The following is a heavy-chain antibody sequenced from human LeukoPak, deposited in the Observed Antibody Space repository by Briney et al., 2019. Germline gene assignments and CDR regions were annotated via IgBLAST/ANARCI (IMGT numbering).Heavy chain of an antibody. J-gene: IGHJ4*02. Sequence: ASVKVFCKVSGYTLTELSMHWVRQAPGKGLEWMGGFDPEDGETIYAQKFQGRVTMTEDTSTDTAYMELSSLRSEDTAVYYCATAFKCTSTSCSDYWGQGTLVTVSS. D-gene: IGHD2-2*01. CDR3: ATAFKCTSTSCSDY. CDR2: FDPEDGET. V-gene: IGHV1-24*01. CDR1: GYTLTELS.